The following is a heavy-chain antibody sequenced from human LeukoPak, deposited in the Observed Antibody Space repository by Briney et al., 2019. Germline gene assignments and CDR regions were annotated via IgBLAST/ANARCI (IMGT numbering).Heavy chain of an antibody. CDR1: GYTFTSYG. Sequence: ASVKVSCKASGYTFTSYGISWVRQAPGQGLEWMRWISAYNGNTNYSQRLQGRVTMTTDTSTSTAYMELRSLRSDDTAVYYCARDFRYCSSTSCYGEAFDIWGQGTMVTVSS. D-gene: IGHD2-2*01. CDR2: ISAYNGNT. J-gene: IGHJ3*02. V-gene: IGHV1-18*01. CDR3: ARDFRYCSSTSCYGEAFDI.